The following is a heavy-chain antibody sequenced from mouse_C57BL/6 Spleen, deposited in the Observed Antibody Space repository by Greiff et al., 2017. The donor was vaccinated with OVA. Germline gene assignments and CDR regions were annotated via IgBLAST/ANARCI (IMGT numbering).Heavy chain of an antibody. V-gene: IGHV1-54*01. CDR3: ARKDDYDY. D-gene: IGHD2-4*01. Sequence: QVQLQQSGAELVRPGTSVKVSSKASGYAFTNYLIEWVKQRPGQGLEWIGVINPGSGGTNYNEKFKGKATLTADKSSSTAYMQLSSLTSDDSAVYFCARKDDYDYWGQGTTLTVSS. J-gene: IGHJ2*01. CDR2: INPGSGGT. CDR1: GYAFTNYL.